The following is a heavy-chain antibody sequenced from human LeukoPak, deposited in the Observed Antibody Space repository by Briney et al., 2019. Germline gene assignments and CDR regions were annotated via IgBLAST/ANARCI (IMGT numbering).Heavy chain of an antibody. V-gene: IGHV1-2*02. CDR2: INPNSGGT. J-gene: IGHJ5*02. Sequence: GASVKVSCKASGYTFTSYDINWVRQAPGQGLEWMGWINPNSGGTNYAQKFQGRVTMTRDTSISTAYMELNRLRSDDTAVYYCLRSANWFDPWGQGTLVTVSS. CDR1: GYTFTSYD. D-gene: IGHD3-3*01. CDR3: LRSANWFDP.